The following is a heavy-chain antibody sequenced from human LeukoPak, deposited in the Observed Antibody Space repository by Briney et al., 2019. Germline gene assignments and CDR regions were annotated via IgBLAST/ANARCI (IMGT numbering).Heavy chain of an antibody. CDR3: AKDEYYYDSSGTTQFDY. CDR2: ISGSGGST. CDR1: GFSFSRFA. Sequence: GGSLRLSCAASGFSFSRFAMSWVRQAPGKGLEWVSAISGSGGSTYYADSVKGRLTISRDNSKNTLYLQMNSLRAEDTAVYYCAKDEYYYDSSGTTQFDYWGQGTLVTVSS. V-gene: IGHV3-23*01. D-gene: IGHD3-22*01. J-gene: IGHJ4*02.